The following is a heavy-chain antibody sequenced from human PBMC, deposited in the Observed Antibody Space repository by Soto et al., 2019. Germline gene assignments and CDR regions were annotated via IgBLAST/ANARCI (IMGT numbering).Heavy chain of an antibody. D-gene: IGHD1-26*01. Sequence: GGSLRLSCAASGFTFSSYAMSWVRQAPGKGLEWVSAISGSGGSTYYADSVKGRFTISRDNSKNTLYLQMNSLRAEDTAVYYCAKGVGIVGATTVSYFDYWGQGTLVTVSS. CDR2: ISGSGGST. J-gene: IGHJ4*02. CDR1: GFTFSSYA. V-gene: IGHV3-23*01. CDR3: AKGVGIVGATTVSYFDY.